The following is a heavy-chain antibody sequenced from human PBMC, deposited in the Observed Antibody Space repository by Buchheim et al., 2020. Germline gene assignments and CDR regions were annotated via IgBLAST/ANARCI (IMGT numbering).Heavy chain of an antibody. CDR3: ARGWDHIVVVPAAPSHYYYYYGMDV. V-gene: IGHV1-46*03. CDR1: GYTFTSYY. J-gene: IGHJ6*02. CDR2: INPSGGST. Sequence: QVQLVQSGAEVKKPGASVKVSCKASGYTFTSYYMHWVRQAPGQGLEWMGIINPSGGSTSYAQKFQGRVTMTRDTSTSTVYMELSSLRSEDTAVYYCARGWDHIVVVPAAPSHYYYYYGMDVWGQGTT. D-gene: IGHD2-2*01.